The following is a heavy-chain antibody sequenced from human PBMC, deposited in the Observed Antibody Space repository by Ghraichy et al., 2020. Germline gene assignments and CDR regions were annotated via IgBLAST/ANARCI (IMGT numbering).Heavy chain of an antibody. V-gene: IGHV3-33*01. CDR1: GFTFSSYG. CDR2: IWYDGSNK. J-gene: IGHJ4*02. D-gene: IGHD6-25*01. CDR3: ARDLAGSQGLDY. Sequence: GGSLRLSCAASGFTFSSYGMHWVRQAPGKGLEWVAVIWYDGSNKYYADSVKGRFTISRDNSKNTLYLQMNSLRAEDTAVYYCARDLAGSQGLDYWGQGTLVTVSS.